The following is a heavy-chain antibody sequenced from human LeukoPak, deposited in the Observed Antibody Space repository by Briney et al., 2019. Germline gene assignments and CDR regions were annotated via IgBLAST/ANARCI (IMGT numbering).Heavy chain of an antibody. V-gene: IGHV3-23*01. CDR1: GFTFSSYA. CDR3: AKDPRVITFGGVIVDDH. D-gene: IGHD3-16*02. CDR2: ISGSGGST. J-gene: IGHJ5*02. Sequence: GGSLRLSCAASGFTFSSYAMSWVRQAPGKGLEWVSAISGSGGSTYYADSVKGRFTISRDNSKNTLYLQMNSLRAEDTAVYYCAKDPRVITFGGVIVDDHWGQGTLVTVSS.